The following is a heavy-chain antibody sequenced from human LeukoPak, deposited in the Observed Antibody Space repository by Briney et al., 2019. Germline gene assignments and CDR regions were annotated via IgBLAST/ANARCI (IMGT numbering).Heavy chain of an antibody. CDR1: GYTFTNYD. V-gene: IGHV1-8*01. CDR2: MNPNSGNT. CDR3: ARSGFATDSHFDY. Sequence: GASVKVSCKASGYTFTNYDINWVRQAPGQGPEWMVWMNPNSGNTGYAQKFQGRVTMTRDTSITTAYLELSSLRSEDTAVYFCARSGFATDSHFDYWGQGTLVTVSS. D-gene: IGHD1-26*01. J-gene: IGHJ4*02.